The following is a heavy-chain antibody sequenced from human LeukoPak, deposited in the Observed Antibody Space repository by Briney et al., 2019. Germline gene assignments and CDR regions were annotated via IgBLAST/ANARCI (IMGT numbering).Heavy chain of an antibody. CDR3: ARTVVVVAAVDY. CDR2: ISSSGSTI. Sequence: GGSLRLSCAASGFTFSDYYMSWIRQAPGKGQEGVSYISSSGSTIYYADSVKGRFTISRDNAKNSLYLQMNSLRAEDTAVYYCARTVVVVAAVDYWGQGTLVTVSS. V-gene: IGHV3-11*01. CDR1: GFTFSDYY. D-gene: IGHD2-15*01. J-gene: IGHJ4*02.